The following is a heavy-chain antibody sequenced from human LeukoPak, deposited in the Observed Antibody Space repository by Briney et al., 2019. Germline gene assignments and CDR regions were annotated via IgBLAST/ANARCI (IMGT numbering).Heavy chain of an antibody. J-gene: IGHJ5*02. D-gene: IGHD3-16*01. CDR2: INWNGGST. V-gene: IGHV3-20*04. CDR3: ARGWGHWFDP. Sequence: PGGSLRLSCVDSGFTFDDYGMSWVRQAPGKGLEWVSGINWNGGSTGYADSVRGRFTISRDNAKNSLYLQMNSLRAEDTALYYRARGWGHWFDPWGQGTPVTVSS. CDR1: GFTFDDYG.